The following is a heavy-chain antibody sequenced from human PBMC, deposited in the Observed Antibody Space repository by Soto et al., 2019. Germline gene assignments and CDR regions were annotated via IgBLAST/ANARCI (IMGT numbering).Heavy chain of an antibody. D-gene: IGHD3-22*01. V-gene: IGHV3-48*01. CDR3: ASAPRGSGYYPPIYYFDY. CDR1: GFTFSSYS. Sequence: EVQLVESGGGLVQPGGSLRLSCAASGFTFSSYSMNWVRQAPGKGLEWVSYISSSSTIIYYADSVKGRFTISRHNAKNSLYLQMTSLRAEDTAVYYCASAPRGSGYYPPIYYFDYWGQGTLVTVSS. J-gene: IGHJ4*02. CDR2: ISSSSTII.